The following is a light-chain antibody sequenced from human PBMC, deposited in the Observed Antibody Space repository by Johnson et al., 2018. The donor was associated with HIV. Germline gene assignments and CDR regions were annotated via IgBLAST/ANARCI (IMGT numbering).Light chain of an antibody. CDR2: ENN. CDR3: GTGDSSLSTSV. CDR1: SSNIGNNY. Sequence: QSVLTQPPSVSAAPGQKVTISCSGSSSNIGNNYVSWYRHFPGTAPKLLIYENNKRPSGIPDRFSGSKSGTSATLGITGLQTGDEADYYCGTGDSSLSTSVFGTGTKVTVL. J-gene: IGLJ1*01. V-gene: IGLV1-51*02.